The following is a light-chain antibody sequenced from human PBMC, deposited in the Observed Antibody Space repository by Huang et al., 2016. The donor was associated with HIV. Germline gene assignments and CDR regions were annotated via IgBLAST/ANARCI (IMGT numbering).Light chain of an antibody. J-gene: IGKJ4*01. CDR2: GAS. Sequence: EILLAQSPGTLSLSPGERATLSCRASQSVSRNYLAWYQQRPGQAPKLLIDGASSRATGIPDRFSGSGSGTDFTLTISRLEPEDFAVYYCQQYDSSPRTFGGGTRVEI. CDR1: QSVSRNY. CDR3: QQYDSSPRT. V-gene: IGKV3-20*01.